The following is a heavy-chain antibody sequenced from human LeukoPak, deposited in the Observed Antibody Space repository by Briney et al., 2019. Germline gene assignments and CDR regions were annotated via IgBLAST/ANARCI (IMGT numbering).Heavy chain of an antibody. D-gene: IGHD3-3*01. J-gene: IGHJ4*02. Sequence: GASVKVSCKASGYTFTGYYMHWVRQAPGQGLEWMGWINPNSGGTNYAQKCQGRVTMTRDTSISTAYMELSRLRSDDTAVYYCARDAIFGVVTPNSLDYWGQGTLVTVSS. V-gene: IGHV1-2*02. CDR2: INPNSGGT. CDR3: ARDAIFGVVTPNSLDY. CDR1: GYTFTGYY.